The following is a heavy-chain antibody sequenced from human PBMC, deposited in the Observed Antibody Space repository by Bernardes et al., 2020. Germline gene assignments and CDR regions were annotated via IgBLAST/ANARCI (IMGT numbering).Heavy chain of an antibody. J-gene: IGHJ4*02. V-gene: IGHV3-48*01. CDR2: ISSRTSTI. Sequence: GGSLRLSCVASGFTFSSYSMNWVRQAPGKGLEWVSYISSRTSTIYNADSVKGRFTISRDNAKNSLYLQMNSLRAEDTAVYYCARTFEGAPEEEAAAAIDYWGQGTLVTVSS. CDR1: GFTFSSYS. CDR3: ARTFEGAPEEEAAAAIDY. D-gene: IGHD6-13*01.